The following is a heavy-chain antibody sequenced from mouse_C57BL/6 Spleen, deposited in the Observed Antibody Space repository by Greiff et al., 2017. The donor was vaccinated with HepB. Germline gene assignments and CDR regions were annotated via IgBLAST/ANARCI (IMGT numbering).Heavy chain of an antibody. V-gene: IGHV1-64*01. Sequence: QVQLQQPGAELVKPGASVKLSCKASGYTFTSYWMHWVKQRPGQGLEWIGMIHPNSGSTNYNEKCKSKATLTVDKSSSTAYMQLSSLTSEDSAVYYCAAANPRKDFDYWGQGTTLTVSS. CDR3: AAANPRKDFDY. CDR2: IHPNSGST. J-gene: IGHJ2*01. CDR1: GYTFTSYW. D-gene: IGHD6-1*01.